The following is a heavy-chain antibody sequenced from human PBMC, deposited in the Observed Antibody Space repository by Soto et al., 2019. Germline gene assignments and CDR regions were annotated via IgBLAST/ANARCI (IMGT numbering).Heavy chain of an antibody. CDR2: IYPGDSDT. J-gene: IGHJ4*02. Sequence: GESLKISCEGSGYSFTNYWIGWVRQKPGKGLEWMGIIYPGDSDTRYSPSFQGQVTISADKSINTAYLQWSSLKPSDTALYYCAKSPEGGYGTYDQNFDSWGQGTLVTVSS. D-gene: IGHD5-12*01. V-gene: IGHV5-51*01. CDR1: GYSFTNYW. CDR3: AKSPEGGYGTYDQNFDS.